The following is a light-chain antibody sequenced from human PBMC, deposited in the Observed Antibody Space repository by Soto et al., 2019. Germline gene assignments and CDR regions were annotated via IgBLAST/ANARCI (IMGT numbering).Light chain of an antibody. CDR3: QQYASSPLT. Sequence: EIVLTQSPGTLSVSPGERVALSCRASQSVGRNFLAWYQHKPDQAPRLLIHGASIRATGIPDRFSGSGSGIDFTLTISRLDPEDFAVFYCQQYASSPLTFGGGTKVEPK. CDR2: GAS. J-gene: IGKJ4*01. V-gene: IGKV3-20*01. CDR1: QSVGRNF.